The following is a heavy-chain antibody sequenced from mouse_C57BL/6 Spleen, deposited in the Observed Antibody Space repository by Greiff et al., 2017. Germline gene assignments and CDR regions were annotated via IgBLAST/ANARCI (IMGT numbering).Heavy chain of an antibody. Sequence: VQLVESGPELVKPGASVKISCKASGYTFTDYYINWVKQRPGQGLEWIGWIFPGSGSTYYNEKFKGKATLTVDKSSSTAYMLLSSLTSEDSAVYFCARFGDYDEDFDVWGTGTTVTVSS. D-gene: IGHD2-4*01. J-gene: IGHJ1*03. CDR2: IFPGSGST. CDR1: GYTFTDYY. V-gene: IGHV1-75*01. CDR3: ARFGDYDEDFDV.